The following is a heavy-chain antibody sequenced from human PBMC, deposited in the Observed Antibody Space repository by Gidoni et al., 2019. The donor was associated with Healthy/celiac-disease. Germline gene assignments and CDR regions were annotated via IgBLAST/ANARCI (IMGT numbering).Heavy chain of an antibody. J-gene: IGHJ4*02. V-gene: IGHV4-59*01. CDR2: IYYSVST. CDR3: ARFDCGGDCSTYYFDY. CDR1: GSSFSGYY. Sequence: QVQLQESGPGLVKTSATLSLTCTVSGSSFSGYYWSWILQPPGKGLEWIGYIYYSVSTNYNPSLKSRVTISVDTYKNQFSLKLNSVTAADTAVYYCARFDCGGDCSTYYFDYWGQGTLVTVSS. D-gene: IGHD2-21*02.